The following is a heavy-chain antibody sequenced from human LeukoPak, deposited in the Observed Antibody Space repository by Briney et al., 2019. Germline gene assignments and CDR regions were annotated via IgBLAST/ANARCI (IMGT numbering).Heavy chain of an antibody. V-gene: IGHV1-8*01. CDR3: AVELYGSGDGDY. D-gene: IGHD3-10*01. Sequence: ASVKVSCKASGYTFTNYDINWVRQATGQGLEWMGWMNPYSGNTGYGQKFQGRVTMTRDTSISTAYLELTSLRSEDTAVYYCAVELYGSGDGDYWGQGTLVTVSS. J-gene: IGHJ4*02. CDR2: MNPYSGNT. CDR1: GYTFTNYD.